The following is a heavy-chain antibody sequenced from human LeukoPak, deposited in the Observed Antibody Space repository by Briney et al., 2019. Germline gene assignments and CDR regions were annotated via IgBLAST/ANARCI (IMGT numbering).Heavy chain of an antibody. V-gene: IGHV3-21*01. J-gene: IGHJ4*02. Sequence: GGSLRLSCAASEFTFSSYSMNWVRQAPGKGLEWVSSISSSSSYIYYADSVKGRFTISSDNAKSSLYLQMNSLRAEDTAVYYCARGKTRGSFDYWGQGTLVTVSS. CDR3: ARGKTRGSFDY. D-gene: IGHD2-8*02. CDR1: EFTFSSYS. CDR2: ISSSSSYI.